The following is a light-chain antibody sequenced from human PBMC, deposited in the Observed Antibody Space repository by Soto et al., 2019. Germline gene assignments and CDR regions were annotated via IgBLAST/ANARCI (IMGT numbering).Light chain of an antibody. CDR3: QQYTGPPTT. CDR2: GAS. J-gene: IGKJ5*01. V-gene: IGKV3-20*01. CDR1: QTVSSNY. Sequence: EIILTQSPDTLCLSPGERATLSCRSSQTVSSNYLAWCQQRPGQAPRLLIYGASTRAAGITDRFSGSGSGTDFTLTITRLEPEDSAVYFCQQYTGPPTTFGQGTRLDIK.